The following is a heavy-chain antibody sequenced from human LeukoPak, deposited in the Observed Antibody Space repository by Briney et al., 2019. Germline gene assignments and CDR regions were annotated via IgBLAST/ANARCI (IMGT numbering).Heavy chain of an antibody. V-gene: IGHV4-59*12. D-gene: IGHD5-18*01. J-gene: IGHJ4*02. CDR1: GGSISGYY. Sequence: PSETLSLTCTVSGGSISGYYWSWIRQPPGKGLEWIGYISYSGSTNNNPSLKSRVTISVDTSKNQFSLKLSPVTAADTAVYYCARSVTSYGYYFDYWGQGTLVTVSS. CDR3: ARSVTSYGYYFDY. CDR2: ISYSGST.